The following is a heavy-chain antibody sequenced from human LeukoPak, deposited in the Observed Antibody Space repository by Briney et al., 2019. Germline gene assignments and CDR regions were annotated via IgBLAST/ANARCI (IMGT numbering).Heavy chain of an antibody. CDR1: GFSFSNYA. Sequence: GGSLRLSCAASGFSFSNYAMSWVRQAPGKGLEWVSVISDSTTYYADSVKGRFTISRDNSRNTLYLQMNSLRAEDTAVYYCARDNGVVHGVYYMDVWGKGTTVTVS. CDR2: ISDSTT. J-gene: IGHJ6*03. CDR3: ARDNGVVHGVYYMDV. D-gene: IGHD3-3*01. V-gene: IGHV3-23*01.